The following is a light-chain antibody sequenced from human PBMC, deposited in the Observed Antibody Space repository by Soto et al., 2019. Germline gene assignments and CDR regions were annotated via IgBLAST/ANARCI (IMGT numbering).Light chain of an antibody. J-gene: IGKJ2*01. CDR3: QQRSNLLYT. CDR2: DAS. CDR1: QSVSSY. Sequence: EIVLTQSPATLSLSPGERATLSCRASQSVSSYLAWYQQKPGQAPGLLIYDASNRATGIPARFSGSGSGTDFTLTISSLEPEDFSVYYCQQRSNLLYTFGQGTKLEIK. V-gene: IGKV3-11*01.